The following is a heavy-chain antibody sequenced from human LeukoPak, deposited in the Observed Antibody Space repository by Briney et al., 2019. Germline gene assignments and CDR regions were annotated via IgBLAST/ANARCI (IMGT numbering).Heavy chain of an antibody. J-gene: IGHJ4*02. CDR1: GESFSGYY. V-gene: IGHV4-34*01. CDR2: INHSGGT. D-gene: IGHD2-21*01. Sequence: SETLSCTCAVYGESFSGYYWSWLRQPPGKGLEWIGEINHSGGTKYNQSLKSRDTITVDTSKNQLSLKLSSVTAADTAVYYCARGPLIAYYFDYWGQGTLVTVSS. CDR3: ARGPLIAYYFDY.